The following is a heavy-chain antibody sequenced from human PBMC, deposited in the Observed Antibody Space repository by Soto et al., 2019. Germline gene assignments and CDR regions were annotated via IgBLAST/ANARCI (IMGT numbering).Heavy chain of an antibody. CDR2: INPTRGKA. CDR1: VYTFTDYD. CDR3: TRGRIAAAGFFY. Sequence: QVQLVQSGAEVKKPGASVKVSCKASVYTFTDYDMNWVRQASGKGLEWMGWINPTRGKAGYVQKFKGRVTMTMNTSISTGYMELSGLRSDDTAVYYCTRGRIAAAGFFYWGQGTLVTVSS. J-gene: IGHJ4*02. D-gene: IGHD6-13*01. V-gene: IGHV1-8*01.